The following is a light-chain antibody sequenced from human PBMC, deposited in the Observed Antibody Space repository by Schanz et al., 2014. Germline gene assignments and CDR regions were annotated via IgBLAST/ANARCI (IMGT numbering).Light chain of an antibody. CDR2: NIN. CDR1: SSNIGRNP. CDR3: AVWDDSLDGRL. J-gene: IGLJ2*01. V-gene: IGLV1-44*01. Sequence: QSVLTQPPSASRPPGQSVSISCSGSSSNIGRNPVNWYQQLPGSAPKLLIYNINRRPTGVPDRFSGSRSGTSASLAISGLQSEDEADYYCAVWDDSLDGRLFGGGTKLTVL.